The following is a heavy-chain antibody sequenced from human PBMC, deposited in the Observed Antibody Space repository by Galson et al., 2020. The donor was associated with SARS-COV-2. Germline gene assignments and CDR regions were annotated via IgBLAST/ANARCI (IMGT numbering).Heavy chain of an antibody. CDR1: GYTFTDYY. CDR2: INPNSGGT. V-gene: IGHV1-2*02. J-gene: IGHJ4*02. Sequence: GESLKISCKASGYTFTDYYMHWVRQAPGQGLEWMGWINPNSGGTNYAQKFQGRVTMTRDMSTSTAYMELSRLRSDDTAVYYCARDQGGGSYRLGFDYWGQGTLVTVSS. CDR3: ARDQGGGSYRLGFDY. D-gene: IGHD1-26*01.